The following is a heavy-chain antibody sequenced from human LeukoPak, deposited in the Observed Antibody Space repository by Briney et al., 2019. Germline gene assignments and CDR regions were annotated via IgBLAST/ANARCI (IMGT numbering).Heavy chain of an antibody. CDR1: GFTVSSNY. J-gene: IGHJ6*02. D-gene: IGHD6-19*01. V-gene: IGHV3-66*01. CDR2: IYSGGST. Sequence: PGGSLRLSCAASGFTVSSNYMSWVRQAPGKGLEWVSVIYSGGSTYYADSVKGRFTISRDNSKNTLYLQMNSLRAEDTAVYYCARDRFTSSGLLPTTYYYYGMDVWGQGTTVTVSS. CDR3: ARDRFTSSGLLPTTYYYYGMDV.